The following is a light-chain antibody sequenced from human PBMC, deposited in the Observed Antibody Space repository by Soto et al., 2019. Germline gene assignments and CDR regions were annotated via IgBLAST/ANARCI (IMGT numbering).Light chain of an antibody. J-gene: IGLJ3*02. CDR2: EVS. CDR1: SSDVGGYNY. CDR3: RSYTSSSTPPWV. V-gene: IGLV2-14*01. Sequence: QSVLTQPASVSGSPGQSITISCTGTSSDVGGYNYVSWYQQHPGKAPKLMIYEVSNRPSGVSNRFSGSKSGNTASLTISGLQAEDEADYYCRSYTSSSTPPWVFGGGTKLTAL.